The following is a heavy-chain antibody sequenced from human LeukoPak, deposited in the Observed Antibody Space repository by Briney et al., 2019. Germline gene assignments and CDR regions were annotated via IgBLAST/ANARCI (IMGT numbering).Heavy chain of an antibody. J-gene: IGHJ5*02. CDR3: ARGPAYYDFWSGYPPRNWFDP. D-gene: IGHD3-3*01. CDR2: MNPNSGNT. Sequence: ASVKVTCKASGYTFTSYDINWVRQATGQGLEWMGWMNPNSGNTGYAQKFQGRVTITRNTSISTAYMELSSLRSEDTAVYYCARGPAYYDFWSGYPPRNWFDPWGQGTLVTVSS. CDR1: GYTFTSYD. V-gene: IGHV1-8*03.